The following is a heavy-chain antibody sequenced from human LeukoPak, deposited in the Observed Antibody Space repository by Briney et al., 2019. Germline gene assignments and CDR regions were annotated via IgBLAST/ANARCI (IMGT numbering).Heavy chain of an antibody. CDR2: INHSGST. CDR1: GGSFSGYY. Sequence: SETLSFTCAVYGGSFSGYYWSWIRQPPGKGLEWIGEINHSGSTNYNPSLKSRVTISVDTSKNQFSLKLSSVTAADTAVYYCASRIYGDNYFDYWGQGTLVTVSS. J-gene: IGHJ4*02. CDR3: ASRIYGDNYFDY. V-gene: IGHV4-34*01. D-gene: IGHD4-17*01.